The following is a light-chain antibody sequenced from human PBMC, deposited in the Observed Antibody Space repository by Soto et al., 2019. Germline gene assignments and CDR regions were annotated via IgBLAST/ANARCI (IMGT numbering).Light chain of an antibody. J-gene: IGKJ4*01. CDR1: QSVTSSY. V-gene: IGKV3-20*01. CDR2: GAS. CDR3: QQYSTSRLT. Sequence: EIVLTQSPGTLSLSPGERATLSCRASQSVTSSYLAWYQQKPGQAPRLLISGASSRATGIPDRFSGSGSGTDFTLTISRLEPEDFPVYYCQQYSTSRLTFGGGTKVEIK.